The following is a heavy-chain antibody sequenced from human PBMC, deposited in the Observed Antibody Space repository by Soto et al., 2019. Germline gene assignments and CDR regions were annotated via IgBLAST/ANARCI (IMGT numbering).Heavy chain of an antibody. D-gene: IGHD3-3*01. Sequence: QVQLVQSGAEVKKPGASVKVSCKASGYTFTSYYMHWVRQAPGQGLESMGIINPSGGSTSYAQKFQGRVTMTRETSTSTVYMELSSLRSEDTAVYYCARGASRGTIFGELPARYWYCDLLGRGPMITVSS. J-gene: IGHJ2*01. CDR2: INPSGGST. V-gene: IGHV1-46*01. CDR1: GYTFTSYY. CDR3: ARGASRGTIFGELPARYWYCDL.